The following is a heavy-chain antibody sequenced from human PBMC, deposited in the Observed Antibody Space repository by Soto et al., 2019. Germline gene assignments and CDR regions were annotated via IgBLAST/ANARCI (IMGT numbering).Heavy chain of an antibody. D-gene: IGHD3-16*01. V-gene: IGHV1-18*01. CDR2: ISVFNGDT. CDR1: GYTSSSYG. CDR3: ATKDDHKDDQPYYYGMAV. Sequence: QVQLLQSGGEVKTPGASVKVSCKALGYTSSSYGINWVRQAPGQGLEWMGWISVFNGDTKYAKKFQGRVAITKDPGTSTAHMEWRSLRSDDAAVYFCATKDDHKDDQPYYYGMAVWGQGTTVAVSS. J-gene: IGHJ6*02.